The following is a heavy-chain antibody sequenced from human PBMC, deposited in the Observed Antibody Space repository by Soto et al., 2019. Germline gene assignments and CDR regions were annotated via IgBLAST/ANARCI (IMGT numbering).Heavy chain of an antibody. V-gene: IGHV1-18*04. Sequence: ASVKVSCKXSGYPFTRYSIRWVRQAPGQGLEWMGRISGYNGDTEYSKNFQGRLTMTIDTSTTTASMELRSLRSDDTAVYYCARASLTIFGAPYGMDVWGQGTSVTVSS. CDR2: ISGYNGDT. CDR1: GYPFTRYS. D-gene: IGHD3-3*01. J-gene: IGHJ6*02. CDR3: ARASLTIFGAPYGMDV.